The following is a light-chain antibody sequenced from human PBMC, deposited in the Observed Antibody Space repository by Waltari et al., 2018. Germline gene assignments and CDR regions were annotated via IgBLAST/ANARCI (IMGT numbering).Light chain of an antibody. Sequence: DMQMTQSPTSLSASVGDRVTITCRASQSISKYLNWYQQKPGKAPKLLIYAASSLQSGVPSRFSGSGSGTNFTLTISSLQPEDFATYFCQQTYGNPPMIFGQGTRLEMK. CDR3: QQTYGNPPMI. CDR1: QSISKY. V-gene: IGKV1-39*01. J-gene: IGKJ5*01. CDR2: AAS.